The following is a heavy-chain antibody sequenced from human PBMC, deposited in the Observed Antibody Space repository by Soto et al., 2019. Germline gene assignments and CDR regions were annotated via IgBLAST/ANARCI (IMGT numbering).Heavy chain of an antibody. J-gene: IGHJ4*02. Sequence: EVQLLESGGGLVQPGGSLRLSCAASEFSFSSYAMSWVRQAPEKGLEWVSAISGSGGSTYYADSVKGRFTISRDNSKNTLYLQMNSLRAVVTAVYYCAKDLQWLVLDYWGQGTLVTVSS. CDR2: ISGSGGST. CDR3: AKDLQWLVLDY. V-gene: IGHV3-23*01. D-gene: IGHD6-19*01. CDR1: EFSFSSYA.